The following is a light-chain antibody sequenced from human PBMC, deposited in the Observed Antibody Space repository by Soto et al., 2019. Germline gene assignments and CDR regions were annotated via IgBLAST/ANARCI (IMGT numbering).Light chain of an antibody. CDR3: QQANSSPRT. V-gene: IGKV1D-12*01. CDR2: AAS. CDR1: QAISTW. Sequence: DIQMTQSPSSVSASVGDRVTITCRASQAISTWLAWYQQKPGKAPKLLIYAASNLQTGVPSRFSGSGSGTDFTLTISSLQPEDFPTYYCQQANSSPRTFGQGTKVEIK. J-gene: IGKJ1*01.